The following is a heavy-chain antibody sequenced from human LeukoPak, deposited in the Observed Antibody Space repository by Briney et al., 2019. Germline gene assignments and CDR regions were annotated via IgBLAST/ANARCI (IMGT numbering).Heavy chain of an antibody. V-gene: IGHV4-59*13. Sequence: SETLSLTCTVSGGSISSYYWSWLRQPPGKGLEWIGYIYYSGSTNYNPSLKSRVTISVETSKNELSLKLRSVTAADTAVYYCARVTGYRIEDYFDYWGQGTLVTVSS. D-gene: IGHD6-13*01. J-gene: IGHJ4*02. CDR1: GGSISSYY. CDR2: IYYSGST. CDR3: ARVTGYRIEDYFDY.